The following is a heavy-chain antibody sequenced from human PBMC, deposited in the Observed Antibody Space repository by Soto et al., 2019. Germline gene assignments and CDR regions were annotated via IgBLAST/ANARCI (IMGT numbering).Heavy chain of an antibody. J-gene: IGHJ4*02. Sequence: QVQLVESGGGVVQPGRSLRLSCAASGFTFSSYGMHWVRQAPGKGLEWVAVISYDGSNKYYADSVKGRFTISRDNSKNTLYLQMNSLRAEDTAVYYCAKDDSGSCRDWGQGTPVTVSS. CDR2: ISYDGSNK. V-gene: IGHV3-30*18. D-gene: IGHD1-26*01. CDR3: AKDDSGSCRD. CDR1: GFTFSSYG.